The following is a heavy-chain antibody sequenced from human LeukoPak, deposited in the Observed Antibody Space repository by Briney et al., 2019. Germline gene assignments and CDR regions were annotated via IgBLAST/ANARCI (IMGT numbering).Heavy chain of an antibody. CDR1: GGSISSSNW. CDR3: ARILAGGNRFDP. D-gene: IGHD2-15*01. CDR2: IHHSGST. V-gene: IGHV4-4*02. Sequence: SGTLSLTCAVSGGSISSSNWWSWVRQPPGKGLEWIGEIHHSGSTNYNPSLKSRVTISVDKTKNQFSLELTSVTAADTALYYCARILAGGNRFDPWGQGTLVTVSS. J-gene: IGHJ5*02.